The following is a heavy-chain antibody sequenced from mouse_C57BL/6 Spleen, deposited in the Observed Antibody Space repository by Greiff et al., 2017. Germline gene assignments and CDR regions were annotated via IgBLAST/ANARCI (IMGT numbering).Heavy chain of an antibody. CDR1: GFSLTSYG. Sequence: VKLMESGPGLVQPSQSLSITCTVSGFSLTSYGVHWVRQSPGKGLEWLGVIWRGGSTDYNAAFMSRLSITKDNSKSQVFFKMNSLQADDTAIYYCAKKKGDGYSFAYWGQGTLVTVSA. V-gene: IGHV2-5*01. CDR3: AKKKGDGYSFAY. D-gene: IGHD2-3*01. J-gene: IGHJ3*01. CDR2: IWRGGST.